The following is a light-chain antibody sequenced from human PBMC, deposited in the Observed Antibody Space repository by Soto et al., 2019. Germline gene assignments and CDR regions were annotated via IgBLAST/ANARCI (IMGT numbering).Light chain of an antibody. J-gene: IGLJ1*01. Sequence: QSALTQPASVSGSPGQLITISCSGSSSNIGGNSVSWYQQLPGTAPKLLIYDDNKRPSGIPDRFSGSKSGTSATLGITGFQTGDEADYYCGSWDSSLSAYVFGTGTKLTVL. CDR3: GSWDSSLSAYV. CDR1: SSNIGGNS. V-gene: IGLV1-51*01. CDR2: DDN.